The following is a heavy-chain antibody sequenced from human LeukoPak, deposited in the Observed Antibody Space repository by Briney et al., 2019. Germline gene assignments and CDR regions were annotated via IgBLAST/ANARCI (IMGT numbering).Heavy chain of an antibody. Sequence: GGSLRLSCAASGFTFSNYEMNWVRQAPGKGLEWVSGINWNGGSTGYADSVKGRFAISRDNAKNSLYLQMNSLRAEDTALYYCAREAVAATDYYYYMDVWGKGTTVTVSS. V-gene: IGHV3-20*04. CDR2: INWNGGST. CDR3: AREAVAATDYYYYMDV. D-gene: IGHD2-15*01. J-gene: IGHJ6*03. CDR1: GFTFSNYE.